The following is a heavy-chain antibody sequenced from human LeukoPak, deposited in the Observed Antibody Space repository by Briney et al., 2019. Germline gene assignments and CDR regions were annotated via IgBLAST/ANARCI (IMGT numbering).Heavy chain of an antibody. J-gene: IGHJ6*03. Sequence: ASVKVPCKASGYTFTGYYMHWVRQAPGQGLEWMGRINPNSGGTNYAQKFQGRVTMTRDTSISTAYMELSRLRSDDTAVYYCARVVRDCSSTSCYAGSTDYYYYMDVWGKGTTVTVSS. V-gene: IGHV1-2*06. CDR1: GYTFTGYY. CDR2: INPNSGGT. D-gene: IGHD2-2*01. CDR3: ARVVRDCSSTSCYAGSTDYYYYMDV.